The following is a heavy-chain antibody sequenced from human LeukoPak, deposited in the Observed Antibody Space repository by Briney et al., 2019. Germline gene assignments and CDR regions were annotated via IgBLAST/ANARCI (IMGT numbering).Heavy chain of an antibody. D-gene: IGHD6-13*01. Sequence: KSSEALSLTCAVYGGSFSGYYWSWIRQPPGKGLEWIGEINHSGSTNYNPSLKSRVTISVDTSKNQFSLKLSSVTAADTAVYYCARHGKWGQQPATPDYWGQGTLVTVSS. CDR1: GGSFSGYY. V-gene: IGHV4-34*01. J-gene: IGHJ4*02. CDR2: INHSGST. CDR3: ARHGKWGQQPATPDY.